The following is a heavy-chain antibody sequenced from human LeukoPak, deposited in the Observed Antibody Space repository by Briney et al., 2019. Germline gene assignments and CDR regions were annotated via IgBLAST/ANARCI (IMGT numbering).Heavy chain of an antibody. CDR3: AKSSSGWLYDAFDI. V-gene: IGHV3-23*01. J-gene: IGHJ3*02. Sequence: GGSLRLSCAASGFTFSSYAMSWVRQAPGRGLEWVSAISGSYTSTYYADSVKGRFTISRDNSKNTLYLQMSSLRAEDTAVYYCAKSSSGWLYDAFDIWGQGTMVTVSS. CDR2: ISGSYTST. CDR1: GFTFSSYA. D-gene: IGHD6-19*01.